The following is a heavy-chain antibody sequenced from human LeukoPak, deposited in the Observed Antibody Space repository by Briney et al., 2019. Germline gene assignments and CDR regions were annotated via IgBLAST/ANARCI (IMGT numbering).Heavy chain of an antibody. CDR2: INPNSGGT. V-gene: IGHV1-2*02. D-gene: IGHD1-26*01. CDR3: ARVAVGAGGYFDY. Sequence: ASVKVSCKASGYTFTGYYMHWVRQAPGQGLEWMGWINPNSGGTNYAQKFQGRVTMTRDTSISTAYMELSRLRSDDTAVYYCARVAVGAGGYFDYWGQGTLVTVSS. J-gene: IGHJ4*02. CDR1: GYTFTGYY.